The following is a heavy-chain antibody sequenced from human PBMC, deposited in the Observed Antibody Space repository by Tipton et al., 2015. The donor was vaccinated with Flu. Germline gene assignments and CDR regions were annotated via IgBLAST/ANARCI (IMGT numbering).Heavy chain of an antibody. J-gene: IGHJ4*02. Sequence: SLRLSCAASGFTFSEYYMSWIRQAPGKGLEWVSHISKNGDTVVYTDSVKGRSTMSRDNAKNSLSLQMNSLRAEDTAVYYCARVRGSYSNDYWGQGTLVTVSS. D-gene: IGHD3-10*01. CDR2: ISKNGDTV. CDR1: GFTFSEYY. V-gene: IGHV3-11*04. CDR3: ARVRGSYSNDY.